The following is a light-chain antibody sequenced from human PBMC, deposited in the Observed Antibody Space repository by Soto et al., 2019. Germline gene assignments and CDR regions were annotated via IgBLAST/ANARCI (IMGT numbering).Light chain of an antibody. J-gene: IGLJ1*01. CDR1: SSDVGNYNL. CDR3: YSYAGSNTYV. CDR2: EGN. Sequence: QSALTQPASVSGSPGQSITVFCTGTSSDVGNYNLVSWYQHHPGEAPQLIVYEGNKRPSGVSNRFSGFKSGNTASLTISGLQAEDEADYYCYSYAGSNTYVFGTGTKLTVL. V-gene: IGLV2-23*01.